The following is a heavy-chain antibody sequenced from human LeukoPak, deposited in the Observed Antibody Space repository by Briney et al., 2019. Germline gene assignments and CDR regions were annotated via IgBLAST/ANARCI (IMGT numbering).Heavy chain of an antibody. CDR2: ISYDGSNK. J-gene: IGHJ6*03. Sequence: LSGGSLRLSCATSGFTFSSYAMHWVRQAPGKGLEWVAVISYDGSNKYYADSVKGRFTISRDNSKNTLYLQMNSLRAEDTAVYYCARRAVARPGDYYYYYMDVWGKGTTVTVSS. V-gene: IGHV3-30*04. CDR3: ARRAVARPGDYYYYYMDV. CDR1: GFTFSSYA. D-gene: IGHD1-14*01.